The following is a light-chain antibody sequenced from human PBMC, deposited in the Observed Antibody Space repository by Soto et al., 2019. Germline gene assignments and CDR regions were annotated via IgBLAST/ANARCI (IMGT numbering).Light chain of an antibody. J-gene: IGKJ1*01. V-gene: IGKV1-5*01. CDR1: QSISSW. CDR2: DAS. Sequence: DIQITQKPSTQSASVGDRVTITCRASQSISSWLAWYQQKPGKAPKLLIYDASSLESGVPSRFSGSGSGTEFTLTISSLQPDDFATYYCQQYNSYSTFGQGTKVDIK. CDR3: QQYNSYST.